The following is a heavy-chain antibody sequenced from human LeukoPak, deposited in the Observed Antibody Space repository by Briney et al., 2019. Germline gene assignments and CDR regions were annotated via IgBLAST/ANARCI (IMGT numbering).Heavy chain of an antibody. CDR2: IYSGGDT. Sequence: TGGSLGLSCAASGFFVSNNYMSWARQAPGKGLEWVSVIYSGGDTYYADSVKGRFTISRDNSKNTLYLQMNRLRAEDTAIYYCAREWGYGCGGECFSGIQAYYGMDVWAKGPRSPSP. D-gene: IGHD2-15*01. J-gene: IGHJ6*02. CDR1: GFFVSNNY. CDR3: AREWGYGCGGECFSGIQAYYGMDV. V-gene: IGHV3-53*01.